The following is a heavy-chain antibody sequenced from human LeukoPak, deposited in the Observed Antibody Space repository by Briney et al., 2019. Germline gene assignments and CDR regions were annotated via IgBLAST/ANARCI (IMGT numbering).Heavy chain of an antibody. Sequence: PGGSLRLSCAASGFTFSAYWMHWVRQAPGKGLEWVSPITTSDGNTYYADSVKGRFTVSRDNSKNTLFLQMNSLRAEDTAVYYCAKDGGLWVSAHWGDSWGRGTLVTVSS. CDR3: AKDGGLWVSAHWGDS. CDR1: GFTFSAYW. D-gene: IGHD7-27*01. CDR2: ITTSDGNT. J-gene: IGHJ4*02. V-gene: IGHV3-23*01.